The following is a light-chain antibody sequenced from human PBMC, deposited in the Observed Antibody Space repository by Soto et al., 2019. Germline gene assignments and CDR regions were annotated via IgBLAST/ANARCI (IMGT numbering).Light chain of an antibody. CDR1: QSVSSY. Sequence: EVVLTQSPGTLSLSPGARDTLSCKASQSVSSYLAWYQQKPGQAPRLLIYGASTRATGIPARFSGSGSGTEFTLTISSLQSEDFAVYYCQQYNNWPRTFGQGTKVDIK. CDR3: QQYNNWPRT. V-gene: IGKV3-15*01. J-gene: IGKJ1*01. CDR2: GAS.